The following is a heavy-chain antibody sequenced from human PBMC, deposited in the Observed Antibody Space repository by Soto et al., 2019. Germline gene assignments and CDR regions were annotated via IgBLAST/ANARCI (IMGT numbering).Heavy chain of an antibody. CDR1: GFSFSAYN. V-gene: IGHV3-21*01. CDR2: IKVGSSRI. D-gene: IGHD3-16*01. CDR3: VRSPKIGVRGAF. J-gene: IGHJ2*01. Sequence: GGSLRLSCIGSGFSFSAYNMNWVRQAPGKGLEWVSSIKVGSSRIYQPDSMKGRFTISRDDARNSVYLQINSLRAEVTALYFCVRSPKIGVRGAFWGRGTQVTVSS.